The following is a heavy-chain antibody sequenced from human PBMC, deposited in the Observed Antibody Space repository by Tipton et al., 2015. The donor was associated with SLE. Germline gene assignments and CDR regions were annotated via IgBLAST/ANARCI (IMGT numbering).Heavy chain of an antibody. V-gene: IGHV3-23*03. Sequence: GSLRLSCVASGFTFSSYAMSWVRQAPGKGLEWVSVIYSGVSSTYYADSVKGRFTISRDNSKNTLYLQMNSLRAGDTAVYYCAAYRTTVVANWFDPWGQGTLVTVSS. D-gene: IGHD4-23*01. CDR2: IYSGVSST. CDR3: AAYRTTVVANWFDP. CDR1: GFTFSSYA. J-gene: IGHJ5*02.